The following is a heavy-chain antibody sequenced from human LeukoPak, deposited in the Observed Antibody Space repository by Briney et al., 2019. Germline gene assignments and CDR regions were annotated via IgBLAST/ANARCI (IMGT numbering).Heavy chain of an antibody. Sequence: PSETLSLTCTVSGYSISSGYYWGWIRQPPGKGLEWIGSIYHSGSTYYNPSLKSRVTISVGTSKNQFSLKLSFVTAADTAVYYCAGVPMTQQLEYYFDYWGQGTLVTVSS. V-gene: IGHV4-38-2*02. D-gene: IGHD6-13*01. CDR1: GYSISSGYY. CDR2: IYHSGST. CDR3: AGVPMTQQLEYYFDY. J-gene: IGHJ4*02.